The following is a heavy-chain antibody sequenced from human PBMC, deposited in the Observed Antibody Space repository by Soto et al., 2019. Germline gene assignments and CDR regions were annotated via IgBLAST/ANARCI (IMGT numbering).Heavy chain of an antibody. CDR1: GGTFNIYG. CDR3: ATSVGIAASGEERMDV. Sequence: ASVKVSCKASGGTFNIYGFSWVRQAPGQGLEWIGGIIPILTTPNYAQSFQGRVTIVADESTTTVYMELSSLRSEDTAIYYCATSVGIAASGEERMDVWGQGTSVT. CDR2: IIPILTTP. D-gene: IGHD6-13*01. V-gene: IGHV1-69*13. J-gene: IGHJ6*02.